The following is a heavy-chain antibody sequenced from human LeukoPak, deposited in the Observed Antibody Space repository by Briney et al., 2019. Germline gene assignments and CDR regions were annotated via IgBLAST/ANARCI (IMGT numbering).Heavy chain of an antibody. Sequence: GGSLRLSCAASGFTISSYSMNWVRQAPGKGLEWISYIDSDTYGNTIYYPHTVKGRFTISRDNVKNSLYLQMDSLRDEDTAVYYCARGRDGSQSPIDDWGQGTLVTVSS. D-gene: IGHD5-24*01. CDR1: GFTISSYS. J-gene: IGHJ4*02. V-gene: IGHV3-48*02. CDR3: ARGRDGSQSPIDD. CDR2: IDSDTYGNTI.